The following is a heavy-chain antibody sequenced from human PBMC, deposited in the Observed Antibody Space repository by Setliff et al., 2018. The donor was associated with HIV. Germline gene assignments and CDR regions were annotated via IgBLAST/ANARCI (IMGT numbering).Heavy chain of an antibody. CDR1: GGSISSSSYY. Sequence: LSLTCSVSGGSISSSSYYWGWIRQPPGKGLEWIGSIYYSGSTYYNPSLKSRVTISVDTSKNQFSLKLSSVTAADTAVYYCARSVPRYCSGGSCYPPLFDYWGQGTLVTVSS. J-gene: IGHJ4*02. CDR3: ARSVPRYCSGGSCYPPLFDY. V-gene: IGHV4-39*01. CDR2: IYYSGST. D-gene: IGHD2-15*01.